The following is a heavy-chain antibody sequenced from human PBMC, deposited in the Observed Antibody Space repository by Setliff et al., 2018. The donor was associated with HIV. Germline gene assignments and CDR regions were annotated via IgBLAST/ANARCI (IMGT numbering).Heavy chain of an antibody. D-gene: IGHD6-19*01. CDR3: AREGSIGWSQYFHH. J-gene: IGHJ1*01. CDR1: GFTLRNSG. V-gene: IGHV3-30*03. Sequence: PGGSLRLSCAASGFTLRNSGMHWVRQAPGRGLEWVTFISYDGFKIYYAESVKGRFTISRDISTNTLFLEIDSLRSEDTGLYYCAREGSIGWSQYFHHWGQGTPVTVSS. CDR2: ISYDGFKI.